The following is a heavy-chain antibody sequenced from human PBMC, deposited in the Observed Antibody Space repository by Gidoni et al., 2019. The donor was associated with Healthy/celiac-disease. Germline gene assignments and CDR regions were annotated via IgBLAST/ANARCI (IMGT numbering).Heavy chain of an antibody. J-gene: IGHJ6*03. CDR3: ARHGRYDFWSGYYRTYYYYYMDV. D-gene: IGHD3-3*01. Sequence: QLQLQESGPGLVKPSETLSLTCTVSGGSISSSSYSWGWIRQPPWKGLEWIGSIYYSGSTYYNPSLKSRVTISVDTSKNQFSLKLSAVTAADTAVYYCARHGRYDFWSGYYRTYYYYYMDVWGKGTTVTVSS. CDR2: IYYSGST. CDR1: GGSISSSSYS. V-gene: IGHV4-39*01.